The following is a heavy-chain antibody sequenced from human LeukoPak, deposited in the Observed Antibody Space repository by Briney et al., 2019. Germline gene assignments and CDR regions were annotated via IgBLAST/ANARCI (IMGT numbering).Heavy chain of an antibody. CDR2: INHSGST. CDR3: ARGGVIDY. Sequence: SETLSLTCAVYGGSFGGYYWSWIRQPPGKGLEWIGEINHSGSTNYNPSLKSRVTISVDTSKNQFSLKLSSVTAADTAVYYCARGGVIDYWGQGTLVTVSS. CDR1: GGSFGGYY. J-gene: IGHJ4*02. V-gene: IGHV4-34*01. D-gene: IGHD2-21*01.